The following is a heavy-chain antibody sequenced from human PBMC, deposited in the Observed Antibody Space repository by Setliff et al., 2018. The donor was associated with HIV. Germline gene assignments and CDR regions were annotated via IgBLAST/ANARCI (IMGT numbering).Heavy chain of an antibody. CDR3: ARTDYDSGKSVLDS. CDR2: INAANGHA. V-gene: IGHV1-3*01. J-gene: IGHJ5*01. Sequence: ASVKVSCKASGFTFSKSAIHWVRQAPGQRLELMAWINAANGHAKYSQKFQGRVTITRDTSAKIAYMELSSLTSEDTALYFCARTDYDSGKSVLDSWGQGTLVTVSS. CDR1: GFTFSKSA. D-gene: IGHD3-10*01.